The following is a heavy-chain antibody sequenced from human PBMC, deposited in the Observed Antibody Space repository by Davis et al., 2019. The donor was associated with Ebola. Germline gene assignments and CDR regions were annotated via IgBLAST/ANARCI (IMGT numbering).Heavy chain of an antibody. CDR2: IYHGGNT. CDR1: GDSISSRNW. D-gene: IGHD3-22*01. Sequence: SETLSLTCAVSGDSISSRNWWSWVRQLPGKGLEWIGEIYHGGNTNYNPSLKSRAIISVDKSKNQFSLKLSSVTAADTAVYYCARDYYDSNGYLYYFDLWGQGTLVTVSS. V-gene: IGHV4-4*02. CDR3: ARDYYDSNGYLYYFDL. J-gene: IGHJ4*02.